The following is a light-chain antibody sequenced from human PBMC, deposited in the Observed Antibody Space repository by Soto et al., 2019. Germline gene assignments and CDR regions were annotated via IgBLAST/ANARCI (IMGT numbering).Light chain of an antibody. Sequence: AIQMTQSPSSLSASVGDRVTITCRASQGIRHYLGWYQQKPGKAPKLLIYAASSLQSGVPSRFSGSGSGTDFTLTISSLQPDDFATYYFLQDYTYPLTFGGGTKVEMK. J-gene: IGKJ4*01. CDR1: QGIRHY. V-gene: IGKV1-6*01. CDR3: LQDYTYPLT. CDR2: AAS.